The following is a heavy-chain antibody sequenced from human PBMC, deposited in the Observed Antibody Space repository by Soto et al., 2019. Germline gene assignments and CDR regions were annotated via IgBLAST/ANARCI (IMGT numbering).Heavy chain of an antibody. CDR2: IIPIFGTA. CDR1: GGTFSSYA. J-gene: IGHJ6*02. Sequence: QVQLVQSGAEVKKPGSSVKVSCKASGGTFSSYAISWVRQAPGQGLEWMGGIIPIFGTANYAQKFQGRVTITADESTSTAYMELSSLRSEDTAVYYWARDQRWPTYYYDYGMDVWGQGTTVTVSS. V-gene: IGHV1-69*01. D-gene: IGHD6-13*01. CDR3: ARDQRWPTYYYDYGMDV.